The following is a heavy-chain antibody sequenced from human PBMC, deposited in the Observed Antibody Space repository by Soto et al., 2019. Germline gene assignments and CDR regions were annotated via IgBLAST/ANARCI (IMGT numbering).Heavy chain of an antibody. Sequence: HGGSLRLSCAASGFTFSSFAMSVVRQSPGKGLDWVSAISGSGGSTYSADSVKGRFTISRDNSKNTLYLQMSSLRAEDTAVYYCARGFSAGKGSAPDFWGQGSLVTVSS. CDR1: GFTFSSFA. CDR3: ARGFSAGKGSAPDF. CDR2: ISGSGGST. V-gene: IGHV3-23*01. J-gene: IGHJ4*02. D-gene: IGHD6-13*01.